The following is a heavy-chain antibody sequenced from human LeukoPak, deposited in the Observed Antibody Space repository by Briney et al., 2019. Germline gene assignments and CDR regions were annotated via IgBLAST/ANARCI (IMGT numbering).Heavy chain of an antibody. CDR2: ISNSSSYI. D-gene: IGHD3-10*01. V-gene: IGHV3-21*01. CDR1: GFTFSSYS. CDR3: ARDRLVRGAIYPLEYYYYGMDV. J-gene: IGHJ6*02. Sequence: GGSLRLSCAASGFTFSSYSMNWVRPAPGKGLGWVSSISNSSSYIYYADSVKGRFTISRDNAKNSLYLQMNSLRAEDTAVYYCARDRLVRGAIYPLEYYYYGMDVWGQGTTVTVSS.